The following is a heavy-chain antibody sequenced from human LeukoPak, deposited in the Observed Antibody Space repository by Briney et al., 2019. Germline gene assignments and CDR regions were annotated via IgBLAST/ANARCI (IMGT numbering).Heavy chain of an antibody. Sequence: SETLSLTCAVYGGSFSGYYWSWIRQPPGKGLEWIGEINHSGSTNYNPSLKSRVTISVDTSENQFSLKLSSVTAADTAVYYCARAGSMTTVTTFDYWGQGTLVTVSS. CDR3: ARAGSMTTVTTFDY. V-gene: IGHV4-34*01. D-gene: IGHD4-11*01. CDR2: INHSGST. J-gene: IGHJ4*02. CDR1: GGSFSGYY.